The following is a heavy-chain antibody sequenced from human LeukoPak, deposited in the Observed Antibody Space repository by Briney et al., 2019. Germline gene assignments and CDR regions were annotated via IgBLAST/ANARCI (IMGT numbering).Heavy chain of an antibody. J-gene: IGHJ4*02. CDR3: ARQGTAPFDY. V-gene: IGHV5-51*01. CDR2: IFSGESNI. D-gene: IGHD2-21*02. Sequence: GESLLFSCKGSGYSFNTYWIAWVRQLPGKGLEWMGMIFSGESNIRYSPSLQGQVTISADKSTGTAYLQWTSLKASDSAMYYCARQGTAPFDYWGQGTLVTVSS. CDR1: GYSFNTYW.